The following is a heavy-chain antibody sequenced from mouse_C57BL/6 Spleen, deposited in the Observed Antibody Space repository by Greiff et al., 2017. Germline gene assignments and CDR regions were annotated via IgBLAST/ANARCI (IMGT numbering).Heavy chain of an antibody. CDR1: GYTFTSYW. V-gene: IGHV1-64*01. Sequence: QVQLQQPGAELVKPGASVTLSCKASGYTFTSYWMHFTKQRHRQFLEWIGMIHPNSGIPPHPPKCKSKATRTVDKSSSTAYMQLSSLTSEDSAVSNCARRHYYRNYYAMDYWGQGTSVTGSS. CDR2: IHPNSGIP. D-gene: IGHD2-5*01. J-gene: IGHJ4*01. CDR3: ARRHYYRNYYAMDY.